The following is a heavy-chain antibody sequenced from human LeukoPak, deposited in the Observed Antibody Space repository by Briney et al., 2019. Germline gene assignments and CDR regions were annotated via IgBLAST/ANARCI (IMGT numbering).Heavy chain of an antibody. Sequence: GASVKVSCKVSGYTLTELSMHWVRQAPGKGLEWMGGFDPEDGETIYAQKFKGRVTMTEDTSTDTAYMELSSLRSEDTAVYYCATDRGVGALSRPGLSSSGMDVWGQGTTVTVSS. D-gene: IGHD1-26*01. CDR3: ATDRGVGALSRPGLSSSGMDV. V-gene: IGHV1-24*01. J-gene: IGHJ6*02. CDR1: GYTLTELS. CDR2: FDPEDGET.